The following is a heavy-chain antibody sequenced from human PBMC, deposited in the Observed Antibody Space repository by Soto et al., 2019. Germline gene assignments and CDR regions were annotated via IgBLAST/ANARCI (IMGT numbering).Heavy chain of an antibody. Sequence: EVQLVESGGGLVKPGASLRLSCAASRFTFSNAWMSWVRQAPGKGLEWVGRIKNRADGGTTDYAAPVKGRFTISRDDSKNTLYLEMNSLKSEDTALYYCTTYDPINQYWGQGTLVTVSS. J-gene: IGHJ4*02. D-gene: IGHD1-1*01. CDR3: TTYDPINQY. CDR1: RFTFSNAW. CDR2: IKNRADGGTT. V-gene: IGHV3-15*01.